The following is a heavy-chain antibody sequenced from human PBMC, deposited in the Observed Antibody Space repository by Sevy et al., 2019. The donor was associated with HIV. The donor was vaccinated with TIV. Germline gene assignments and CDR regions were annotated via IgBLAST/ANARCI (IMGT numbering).Heavy chain of an antibody. CDR2: FSFGCGRI. V-gene: IGHV3-23*01. Sequence: GGSLRLSCAASGFTFAKYSMSWLRQAPGKGLEWVSTFSFGCGRINYADSVKGRFTISGDDSKNTLYLQMNSLRAEDTSTYFCAREGCTQPHDYWGQGTLVTVSS. CDR1: GFTFAKYS. CDR3: AREGCTQPHDY. J-gene: IGHJ4*02.